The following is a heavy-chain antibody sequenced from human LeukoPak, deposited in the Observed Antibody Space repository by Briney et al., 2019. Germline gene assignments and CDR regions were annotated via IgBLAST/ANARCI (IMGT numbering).Heavy chain of an antibody. D-gene: IGHD3-10*01. V-gene: IGHV4-38-2*02. CDR1: GYSISSGYY. CDR2: IYHSGST. CDR3: ARGTSPLLWFGELDYYYYYMDV. J-gene: IGHJ6*03. Sequence: SETLSLTCTVSGYSISSGYYWGWIRQPPGKGLEWIGSIYHSGSTYYNPSLKSRVTISVDTSKNQFSLKLSSVTAADTAVYYCARGTSPLLWFGELDYYYYYMDVWGKGTTVTISS.